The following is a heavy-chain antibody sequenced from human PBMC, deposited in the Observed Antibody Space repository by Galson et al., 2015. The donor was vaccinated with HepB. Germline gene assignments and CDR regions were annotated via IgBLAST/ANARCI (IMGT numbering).Heavy chain of an antibody. D-gene: IGHD4-17*01. CDR1: EFRVSDSY. J-gene: IGHJ6*02. CDR3: TRAVTTGYYYGMDV. V-gene: IGHV3-66*01. CDR2: IYGGYGDRST. Sequence: SLRLSCAASEFRVSDSYMNWVRQAPGKGLEWVSTIYGGYGDRSTYYADSVKGRFIISRDNSKNILYLQMNSLRAEDTAVYYCTRAVTTGYYYGMDVWGQGTAVTVSS.